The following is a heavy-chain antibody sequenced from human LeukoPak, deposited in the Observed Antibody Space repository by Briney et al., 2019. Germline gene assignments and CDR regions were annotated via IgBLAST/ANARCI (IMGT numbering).Heavy chain of an antibody. J-gene: IGHJ3*02. Sequence: GGSLRLSCAASGFTISSNYMSWVRQAPGKGLEWVSVIYSGGSTYYADSVKGRFTISRDNSKNTLYLQMNSLRAEDTAVYYCAKCGGDCYHGAFDIWGQGTMVTVSS. CDR1: GFTISSNY. CDR2: IYSGGST. CDR3: AKCGGDCYHGAFDI. V-gene: IGHV3-53*01. D-gene: IGHD2-21*02.